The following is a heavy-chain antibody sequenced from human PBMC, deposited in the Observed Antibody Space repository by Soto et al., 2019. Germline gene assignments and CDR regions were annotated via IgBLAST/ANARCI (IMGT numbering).Heavy chain of an antibody. D-gene: IGHD6-19*01. CDR2: VSRDGRNT. CDR3: AKGGRQWLVTSDFNY. CDR1: GFTFSDYA. Sequence: VQLVESGGGVVQPGRSLRLSCAASGFTFSDYAMHWVRQAPGKGLEWVAVVSRDGRNTHYADSVKGRFTISRDSSKNTVSLEMTILRAEDTAVYYCAKGGRQWLVTSDFNYWGQGALVTVSS. J-gene: IGHJ4*02. V-gene: IGHV3-30*18.